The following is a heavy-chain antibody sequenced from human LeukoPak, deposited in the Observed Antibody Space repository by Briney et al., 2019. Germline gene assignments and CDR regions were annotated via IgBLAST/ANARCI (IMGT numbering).Heavy chain of an antibody. CDR3: ARHGDAYNGAYFDY. Sequence: SETLSLTCTVSGGSISSHYWSWIRQPPGKGLEWIGYIYYSGSTNYNPSLKSRVTISVDTSKNQFSLKLSSVTAADTAVYYCARHGDAYNGAYFDYWGQGTLVTVSS. CDR1: GGSISSHY. V-gene: IGHV4-59*08. J-gene: IGHJ4*02. CDR2: IYYSGST. D-gene: IGHD5-24*01.